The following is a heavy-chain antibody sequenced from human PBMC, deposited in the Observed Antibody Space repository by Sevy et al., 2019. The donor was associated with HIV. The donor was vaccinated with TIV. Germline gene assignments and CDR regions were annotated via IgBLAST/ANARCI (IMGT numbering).Heavy chain of an antibody. CDR3: TRASGGNKGLHAFDI. J-gene: IGHJ3*02. D-gene: IGHD5-12*01. V-gene: IGHV3-49*03. CDR1: GFTFGDYA. Sequence: QLGGPLRLSCTASGFTFGDYAMSWFRQAPGKGLEWVGFIRSKAYGGTTEYAASVKGRFTISRDDSKSIAYLQMNSLKTEDTAVYYCTRASGGNKGLHAFDIWGQGTMVTVSS. CDR2: IRSKAYGGTT.